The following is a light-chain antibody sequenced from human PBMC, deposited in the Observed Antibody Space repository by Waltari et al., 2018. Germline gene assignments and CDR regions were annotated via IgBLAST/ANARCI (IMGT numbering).Light chain of an antibody. CDR1: ALPNKN. Sequence: SYELTQPPSVSVSPGQTARTTCSGDALPNKNVYWSQQKTGQAPVLVIYEDTERPPGIPERFSGSSSGTMATLTISGAQVEDEADYYCYSGDDSGNQEVFGGGTKLTVL. CDR3: YSGDDSGNQEV. CDR2: EDT. V-gene: IGLV3-10*01. J-gene: IGLJ2*01.